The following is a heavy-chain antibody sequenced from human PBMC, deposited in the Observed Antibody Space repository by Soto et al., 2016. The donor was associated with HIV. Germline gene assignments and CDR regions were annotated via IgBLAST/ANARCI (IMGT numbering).Heavy chain of an antibody. Sequence: QLVQSGPEVKKPGTSVRLSCKTSGFTFGSSALQWVRQARGQPLEWIGWLAVGSGRTNFAQKLQDRVTIAGDMSTNTAYMDLRSLSSEDTAFYYCAADPFHSDPVVSRSGQGFDIWGQGTMLTVSS. V-gene: IGHV1-58*01. CDR3: AADPFHSDPVVSRSGQGFDI. D-gene: IGHD1-26*01. J-gene: IGHJ3*02. CDR1: GFTFGSSA. CDR2: LAVGSGRT.